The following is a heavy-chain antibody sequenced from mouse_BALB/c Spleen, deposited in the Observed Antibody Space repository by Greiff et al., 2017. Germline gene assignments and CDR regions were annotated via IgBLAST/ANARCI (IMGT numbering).Heavy chain of an antibody. CDR1: GDSITSGY. V-gene: IGHV3-8*02. CDR2: ISYSGST. Sequence: EVHLVESGPSLVKPSQTLSLTCSVTGDSITSGYWNWIRKFPGNKLEYMGYISYSGSTYYNPSLKSRISITRDTSKNQYYLQLNSVTTEDTATYYCARGGTATDAMDYWGQGTSVTVSS. J-gene: IGHJ4*01. D-gene: IGHD1-2*01. CDR3: ARGGTATDAMDY.